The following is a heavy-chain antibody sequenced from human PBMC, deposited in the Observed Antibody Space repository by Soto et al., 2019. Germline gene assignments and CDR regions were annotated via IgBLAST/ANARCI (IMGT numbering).Heavy chain of an antibody. CDR2: IWYDGSNK. CDR1: GFSFSSFG. Sequence: SLRLSCAVSGFSFSSFGMHWVRQAPGKKLEWVAGIWYDGSNKYYVDSVKGRFTIYRDNSKNTLYLQMDSLRAVYSAIYYCARAGRKGDDAIDIWGQGTLLTVSS. J-gene: IGHJ3*02. V-gene: IGHV3-33*01. CDR3: ARAGRKGDDAIDI.